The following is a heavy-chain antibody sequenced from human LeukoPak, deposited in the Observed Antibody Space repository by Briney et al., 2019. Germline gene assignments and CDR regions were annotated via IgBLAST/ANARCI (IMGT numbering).Heavy chain of an antibody. J-gene: IGHJ4*02. D-gene: IGHD3-22*01. CDR2: IWYDGSNK. CDR3: ARDFEYYYDSSGPCGY. Sequence: GGSLRLSCAASGFTFSSYGMPWVRQAPGKGLEWVAVIWYDGSNKYYADSVKGRFTISRDNSKNTLYLQMNSLRAEDTAVYYCARDFEYYYDSSGPCGYWGQGTLVTVSS. V-gene: IGHV3-33*01. CDR1: GFTFSSYG.